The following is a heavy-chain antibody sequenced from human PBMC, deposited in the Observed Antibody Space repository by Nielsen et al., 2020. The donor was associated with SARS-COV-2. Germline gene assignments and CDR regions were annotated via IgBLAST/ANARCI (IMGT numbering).Heavy chain of an antibody. V-gene: IGHV3-21*01. D-gene: IGHD2-15*01. CDR1: GFSFNYYS. CDR2: ISGSDSSI. CDR3: ARGGVTVAATR. J-gene: IGHJ4*02. Sequence: GGSLRLSCVASGFSFNYYSMSWVRQAPGKGLEWVSSISGSDSSITYADSVKGRFTMSRDNAKNSVYLQMSRPRAEDSAVYYCARGGVTVAATRWGQGTLVTVPS.